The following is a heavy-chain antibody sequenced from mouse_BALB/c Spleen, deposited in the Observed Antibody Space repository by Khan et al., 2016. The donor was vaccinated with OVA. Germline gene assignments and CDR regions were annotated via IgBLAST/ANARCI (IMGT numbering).Heavy chain of an antibody. CDR3: ARHDRYFYAMDY. J-gene: IGHJ4*01. CDR2: IWSDGST. CDR1: GFSLTSYG. D-gene: IGHD2-14*01. V-gene: IGHV2-6-1*01. Sequence: VELVESGPGLVAPSQSLSITCTISGFSLTSYGVHWVRQPPGKGLEWLVVIWSDGSTTYNSALKSRLSITKDNSKSQVFLKMNSLQTDDTAMYYCARHDRYFYAMDYWGQGTSVTVSS.